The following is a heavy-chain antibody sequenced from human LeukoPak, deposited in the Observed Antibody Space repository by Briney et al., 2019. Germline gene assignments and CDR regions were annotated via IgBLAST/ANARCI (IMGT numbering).Heavy chain of an antibody. D-gene: IGHD1-26*01. J-gene: IGHJ4*02. CDR2: INSDGSST. CDR3: AKDRSKGSYGDDFDF. Sequence: PGGSLRLSCAASGFTFSSYWMHWVRQAPGKGLVWVSRINSDGSSTSYADSVKGRFTISRDNSKNTLYLQMNSLRPEDTAVYYCAKDRSKGSYGDDFDFWGQGTLVTVSS. V-gene: IGHV3-74*01. CDR1: GFTFSSYW.